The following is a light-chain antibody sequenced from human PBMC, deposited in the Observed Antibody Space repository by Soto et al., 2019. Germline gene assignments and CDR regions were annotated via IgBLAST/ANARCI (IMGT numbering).Light chain of an antibody. CDR1: QRISNW. J-gene: IGKJ2*01. V-gene: IGKV1-5*03. Sequence: DIQMTQSPSTLSAAVGDRVTITCRASQRISNWLAWYQQKPWKAPKLMIYKASNLESGVPARFSGSGSGTEVPLTISRLQHDDFATYDCQQYHSTFGHGNKLEIK. CDR2: KAS. CDR3: QQYHST.